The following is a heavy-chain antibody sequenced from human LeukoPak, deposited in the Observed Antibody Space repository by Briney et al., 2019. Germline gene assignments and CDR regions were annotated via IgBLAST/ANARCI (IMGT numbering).Heavy chain of an antibody. Sequence: ASVKVSCKASGYTFTSYGISWVRQAPGLGLEWMGWISTYHGNTNYAQKLQGRVTMTTDTSTSTAYMELGSLRSDDTAVYYCARDFGGYSYGYYMDVWGKGTTVTVSS. CDR1: GYTFTSYG. CDR2: ISTYHGNT. V-gene: IGHV1-18*01. CDR3: ARDFGGYSYGYYMDV. D-gene: IGHD5-18*01. J-gene: IGHJ6*03.